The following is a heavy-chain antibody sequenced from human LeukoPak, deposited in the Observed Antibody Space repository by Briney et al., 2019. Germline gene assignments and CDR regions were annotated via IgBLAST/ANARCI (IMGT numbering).Heavy chain of an antibody. D-gene: IGHD5-18*01. J-gene: IGHJ3*02. Sequence: PSETLSLTCTVSGYSISSGYYWGWIRQPPGKGLEWIGSIYHSGSTYYNPSLKSRVTISVDTSKNQFSLKLSSVTAADTAVYYCAGTRGYSWTRAFDIWGQGTMVTVS. CDR2: IYHSGST. CDR1: GYSISSGYY. CDR3: AGTRGYSWTRAFDI. V-gene: IGHV4-38-2*02.